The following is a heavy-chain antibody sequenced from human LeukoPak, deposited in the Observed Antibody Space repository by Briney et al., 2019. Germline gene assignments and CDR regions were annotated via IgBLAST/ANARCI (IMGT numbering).Heavy chain of an antibody. Sequence: SETLSLTCTVSGGSISSYYWSWLRQPPGKGLEWFGYIYYSGSTNYNPSLKSRVTISVDTSKNQFSLKLSSVTAADTAVYYCARGGAYSSSWYDYYFDYWGQGTLVTVSS. V-gene: IGHV4-59*01. CDR2: IYYSGST. CDR1: GGSISSYY. D-gene: IGHD6-13*01. J-gene: IGHJ4*02. CDR3: ARGGAYSSSWYDYYFDY.